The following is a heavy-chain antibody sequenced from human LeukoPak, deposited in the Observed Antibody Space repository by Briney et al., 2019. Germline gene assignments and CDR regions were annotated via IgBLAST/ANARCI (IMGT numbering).Heavy chain of an antibody. V-gene: IGHV4-39*01. CDR3: ARACGGDCFVVDAFDI. J-gene: IGHJ3*02. D-gene: IGHD2-21*02. CDR2: IYYSGST. CDR1: GGSISSRSYY. Sequence: SETLSLTCTVSGGSISSRSYYWGWIRQPPGKGLEWIGSIYYSGSTYYNPCLKSRVTISVDTSKNQFSLKVTSVTAADTAVYYCARACGGDCFVVDAFDIWGQGTMVTVSS.